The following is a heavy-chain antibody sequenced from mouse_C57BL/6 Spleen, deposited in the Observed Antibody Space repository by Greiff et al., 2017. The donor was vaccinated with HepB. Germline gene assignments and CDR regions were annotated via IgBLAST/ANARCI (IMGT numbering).Heavy chain of an antibody. D-gene: IGHD1-1*01. CDR2: ISYDGSN. V-gene: IGHV3-6*01. Sequence: EVKLMESGPGLVKPSQSLSLTCSVTGYSITSGYYWNWIRQFPGNKLEWMGYISYDGSNNYNPSLKNRISITRDTSKNQFFLKLNSVTTEDTATYYCARVDYAYYYAMDYWGQGTSVTVSS. CDR1: GYSITSGYY. CDR3: ARVDYAYYYAMDY. J-gene: IGHJ4*01.